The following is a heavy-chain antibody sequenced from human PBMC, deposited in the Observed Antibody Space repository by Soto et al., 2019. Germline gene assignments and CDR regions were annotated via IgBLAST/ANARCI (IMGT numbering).Heavy chain of an antibody. CDR2: IYHSGSA. V-gene: IGHV4-39*07. J-gene: IGHJ4*02. CDR3: ARGLITGSHYSGGWYYFDS. CDR1: GGSISNSDGYY. D-gene: IGHD6-19*01. Sequence: PSETLSLTCTVSGGSISNSDGYYWAWIRQPPGKGLLWIGQIYHSGSASYNPSLKSRVTISVHTSNSQFSLELSSVTAADTAVYYCARGLITGSHYSGGWYYFDSWGQGTQVTVSS.